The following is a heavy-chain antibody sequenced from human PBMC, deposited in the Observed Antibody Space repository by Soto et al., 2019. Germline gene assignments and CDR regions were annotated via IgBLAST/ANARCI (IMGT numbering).Heavy chain of an antibody. J-gene: IGHJ6*02. CDR2: ISYDGSNK. Sequence: GGSLRLSCAASGFTFSSYGMHWVRQARGKGLEWVAVISYDGSNKYYADSVKGRFTISRDNSKNTLYLQMNSLRAEDTAVYYCANERESYSGYYYYGMDVWGQGTTVTVSS. CDR3: ANERESYSGYYYYGMDV. D-gene: IGHD1-26*01. CDR1: GFTFSSYG. V-gene: IGHV3-30*18.